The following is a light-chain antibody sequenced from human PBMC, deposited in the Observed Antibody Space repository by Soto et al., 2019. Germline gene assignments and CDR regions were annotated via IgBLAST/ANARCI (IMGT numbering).Light chain of an antibody. Sequence: EMVMTQSPDTLSVSPGERATLSCRASQNIFTSLAWYQQRPGQAPRLLIYDASTRATGIPARFSGSGSGTDFTLTISSLESEDFAVYYCQQRSNRPQTFGQGTKVDVK. CDR3: QQRSNRPQT. CDR2: DAS. CDR1: QNIFTS. J-gene: IGKJ1*01. V-gene: IGKV3-11*01.